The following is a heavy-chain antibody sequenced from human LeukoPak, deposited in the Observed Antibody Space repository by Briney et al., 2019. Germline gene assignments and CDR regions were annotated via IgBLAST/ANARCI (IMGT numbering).Heavy chain of an antibody. CDR1: GFTFSGSV. CDR2: IRSKANSYAT. V-gene: IGHV3-73*01. CDR3: TSNDFWSGSYYMDV. D-gene: IGHD3-3*01. Sequence: PGGSLRLSCAASGFTFSGSVMHWVRQASGKGLEWVGRIRSKANSYATAYAASVKGRFTISRDDSKNTAYLQMNSLKTEDTAVYYCTSNDFWSGSYYMDVWGKGTTVTVSS. J-gene: IGHJ6*03.